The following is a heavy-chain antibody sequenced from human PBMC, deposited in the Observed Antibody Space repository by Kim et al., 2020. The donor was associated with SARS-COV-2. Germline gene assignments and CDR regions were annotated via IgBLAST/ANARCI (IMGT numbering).Heavy chain of an antibody. CDR1: GGSISSGGYY. CDR3: ARALSITMIVVVINAFDI. Sequence: SETLSLTCTVSGGSISSGGYYWSWIRQHPGKGLEWIGYIYYSGSTYYNPSLKSRVTISVDTSKNQFSLKLSSVTAADTAVYYCARALSITMIVVVINAFDIWGQGKMVTVSS. V-gene: IGHV4-31*03. D-gene: IGHD3-22*01. J-gene: IGHJ3*02. CDR2: IYYSGST.